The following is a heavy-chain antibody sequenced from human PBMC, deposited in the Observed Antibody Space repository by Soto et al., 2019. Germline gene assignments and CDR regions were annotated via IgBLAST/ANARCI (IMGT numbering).Heavy chain of an antibody. CDR2: IGTIGDT. CDR1: GFTFSTYD. Sequence: GGSLRLSCAASGFTFSTYDMHWVRQATGKGLEWVSAIGTIGDTYYLDSVKGRFTISRENAKNSLYLQMNSLRAGDTAVYYCARGRSNQYESSPPPKFDPWGRGTLVTV. D-gene: IGHD2-8*01. V-gene: IGHV3-13*01. J-gene: IGHJ5*02. CDR3: ARGRSNQYESSPPPKFDP.